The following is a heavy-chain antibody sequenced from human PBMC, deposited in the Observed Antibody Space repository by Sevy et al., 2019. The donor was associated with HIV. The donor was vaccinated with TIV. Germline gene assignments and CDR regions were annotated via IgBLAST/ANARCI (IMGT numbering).Heavy chain of an antibody. J-gene: IGHJ4*02. CDR2: LSFGCGKI. Sequence: GSLRLSCVVSRFNFNIYSMSWVRQAPGKGLEWVSTLSFGCGKINYADSVKGRFIISRDDSKNTLYLQMNSLRAEDTAVYFCAREGCTRPHDYWGQGTLVTVSS. CDR1: RFNFNIYS. D-gene: IGHD2-8*01. V-gene: IGHV3-23*01. CDR3: AREGCTRPHDY.